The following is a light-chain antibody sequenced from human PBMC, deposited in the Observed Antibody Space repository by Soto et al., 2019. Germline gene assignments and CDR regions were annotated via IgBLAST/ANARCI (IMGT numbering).Light chain of an antibody. Sequence: QSVLTQPPSASGSPGQSVTISCTGTSSDVGGYNYVSWYQHHPGKVPKLMIYEVIKRPSGVPDRFSGSKSGNTASLTVSGRQAEDEAFYYCSSYPGNNIGPVVFGGGTKVTVL. CDR1: SSDVGGYNY. CDR3: SSYPGNNIGPVV. CDR2: EVI. J-gene: IGLJ2*01. V-gene: IGLV2-8*01.